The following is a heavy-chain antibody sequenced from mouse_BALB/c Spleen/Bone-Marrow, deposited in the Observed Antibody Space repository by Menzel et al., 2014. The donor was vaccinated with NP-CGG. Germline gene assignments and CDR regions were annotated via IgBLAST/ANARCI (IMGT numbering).Heavy chain of an antibody. D-gene: IGHD1-1*01. Sequence: EVQLQQSGAELVRSGASVKLSCTASGFNIKDYYMHWAKQRPEQGLEWIGWIDPENGDTEYAPKFQGKATMTADTSSNTAYLQLSSLTSEDTAVYYCTLYGFPPPWFAYWGQATLVTVSA. V-gene: IGHV14-4*02. CDR1: GFNIKDYY. J-gene: IGHJ3*01. CDR3: TLYGFPPPWFAY. CDR2: IDPENGDT.